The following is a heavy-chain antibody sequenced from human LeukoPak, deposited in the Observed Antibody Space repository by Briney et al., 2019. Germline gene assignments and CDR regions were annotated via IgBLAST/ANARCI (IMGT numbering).Heavy chain of an antibody. CDR1: GFTFSDYY. Sequence: PGGSLRLSCAASGFTFSDYYMSWIRQAPGKGLEWDSYISSSSSYTNYADSVKGRFTISRDNAKNSLYLQMNSLRAEDTAVYYCARLAGTLSIDYWGQGTLVTVSS. V-gene: IGHV3-11*06. J-gene: IGHJ4*02. CDR2: ISSSSSYT. D-gene: IGHD6-19*01. CDR3: ARLAGTLSIDY.